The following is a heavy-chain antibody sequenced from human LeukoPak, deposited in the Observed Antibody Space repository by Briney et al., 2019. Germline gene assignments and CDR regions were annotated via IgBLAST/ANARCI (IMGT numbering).Heavy chain of an antibody. Sequence: GASVKVSCKASGYTFTGYYMHWVRQAPGQGLEWMGWISAYNGNTNYAQKLQGRVTMTTDTSTSTAYMELRSLRSDDTAVYYCARDGREYYYYYYMDVWGKGTTVTVSS. CDR2: ISAYNGNT. D-gene: IGHD5-24*01. V-gene: IGHV1-18*04. CDR3: ARDGREYYYYYYMDV. CDR1: GYTFTGYY. J-gene: IGHJ6*03.